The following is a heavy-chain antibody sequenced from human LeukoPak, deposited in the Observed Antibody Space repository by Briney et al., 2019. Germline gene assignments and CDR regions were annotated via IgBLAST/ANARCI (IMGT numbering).Heavy chain of an antibody. V-gene: IGHV3-74*01. CDR1: GFTSSSYW. CDR2: INSDGSST. CDR3: ARDGASGSYLAMNWFDP. J-gene: IGHJ5*02. Sequence: PGGSLRLSCAASGFTSSSYWMHWVRQAPGKGLVWVSRINSDGSSTNYADSVKGRFTISRDNAKNTLYLQMNSLRAEDTAVYYCARDGASGSYLAMNWFDPWGQGTLVTVSS. D-gene: IGHD1-26*01.